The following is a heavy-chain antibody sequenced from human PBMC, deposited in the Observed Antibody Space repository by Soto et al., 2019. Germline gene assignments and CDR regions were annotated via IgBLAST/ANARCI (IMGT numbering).Heavy chain of an antibody. V-gene: IGHV3-9*01. D-gene: IGHD3-9*01. CDR3: VRDTSSGWHLKDH. CDR2: ISWNSGSI. J-gene: IGHJ4*02. Sequence: DVDLVESGGGLAQPGRSLRLSCVASGFTFDDHGMHWVRHIPGRGLEWVSGISWNSGSIGYAESVKGRFTIFRDNAKNSLYLEMNSLRQEDTALYYCVRDTSSGWHLKDHWGQGVQVSVSS. CDR1: GFTFDDHG.